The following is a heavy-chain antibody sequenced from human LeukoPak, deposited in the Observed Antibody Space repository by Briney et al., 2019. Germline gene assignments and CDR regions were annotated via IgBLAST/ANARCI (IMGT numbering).Heavy chain of an antibody. D-gene: IGHD5-18*01. Sequence: PSETLSLTCTVSGGSISSYYWSWIRQPPGKGLEWIGYIYYSGSTNYNPSLKSRVTISVDTSKNQFSLKLSSVTAADTAVYYCAGRIRNSYGYSYYYYGMDVWGQGTTVTVSS. CDR2: IYYSGST. J-gene: IGHJ6*02. CDR3: AGRIRNSYGYSYYYYGMDV. V-gene: IGHV4-59*01. CDR1: GGSISSYY.